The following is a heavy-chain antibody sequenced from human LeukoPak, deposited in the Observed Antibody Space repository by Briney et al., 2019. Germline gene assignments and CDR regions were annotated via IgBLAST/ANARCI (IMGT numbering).Heavy chain of an antibody. Sequence: ASVKVSCKASGYTLSSSYMHWVRQAPGQGLEWMGWMNPNSGNTGYAQKFQGRVTITRNTSISTAYMELSSLRSEDTAVYYCARGDLLCGGDCPHFDYWGQGTLVTVSS. V-gene: IGHV1-8*01. CDR1: GYTLSSSY. J-gene: IGHJ4*02. CDR3: ARGDLLCGGDCPHFDY. D-gene: IGHD2-21*01. CDR2: MNPNSGNT.